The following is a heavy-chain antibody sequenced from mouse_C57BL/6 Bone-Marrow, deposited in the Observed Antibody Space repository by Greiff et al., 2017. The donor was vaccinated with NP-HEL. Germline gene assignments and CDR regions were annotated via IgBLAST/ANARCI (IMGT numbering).Heavy chain of an antibody. CDR1: GYTFTDYE. CDR2: IDPETGGT. CDR3: TGSSSGDYFDY. D-gene: IGHD1-1*01. V-gene: IGHV1-15*01. Sequence: QVQLQQPGAELVRPGASVTLSCKASGYTFTDYEMHWVKQTPVHGLEWIGAIDPETGGTAYNQKFKGKAILTADKSSSTAYMELRSLTSEDSAVYYCTGSSSGDYFDYWGQGTTLTVSS. J-gene: IGHJ2*01.